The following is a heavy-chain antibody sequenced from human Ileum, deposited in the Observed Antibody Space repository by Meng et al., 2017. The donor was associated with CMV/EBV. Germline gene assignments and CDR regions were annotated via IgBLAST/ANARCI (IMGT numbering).Heavy chain of an antibody. CDR3: ARNYGLGNRNFFHY. J-gene: IGHJ4*02. Sequence: QVQREDWGRGLVNTSEILSLTCYVSGGSVSNYCRSWVRQPAGKGMEWIAHIYTSGTTNYNPSLKSRVSMSVDTSSNQFSLKLTSVTTADTAVYYCARNYGLGNRNFFHYWGQGTLVTVSS. CDR2: IYTSGTT. V-gene: IGHV4-4*07. CDR1: GGSVSNYC. D-gene: IGHD3-10*01.